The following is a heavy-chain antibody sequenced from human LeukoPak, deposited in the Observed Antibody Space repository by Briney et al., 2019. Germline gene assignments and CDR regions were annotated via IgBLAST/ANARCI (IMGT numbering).Heavy chain of an antibody. J-gene: IGHJ4*02. CDR3: TSTILTGYYSYDY. Sequence: GGSLRLSCAASGFTFSSSAMHWVRQASGKGLEWVGRIRSKANSYATAYAASVKGRFTISRDDSKNTAYLQMNSLKTEDTAVYYCTSTILTGYYSYDYWGQGTLVTVSS. D-gene: IGHD3-9*01. CDR2: IRSKANSYAT. CDR1: GFTFSSSA. V-gene: IGHV3-73*01.